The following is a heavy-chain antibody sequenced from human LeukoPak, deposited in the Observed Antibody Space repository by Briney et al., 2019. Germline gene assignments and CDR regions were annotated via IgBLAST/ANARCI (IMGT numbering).Heavy chain of an antibody. D-gene: IGHD6-19*01. CDR3: ARVVAGTVYCYYYYMDV. J-gene: IGHJ6*03. CDR1: GYTFTSYD. CDR2: MNPNSGNT. V-gene: IGHV1-8*01. Sequence: ASVKVSCKASGYTFTSYDINWVRQATGQGLEWMGWMNPNSGNTGYAQKFQGRVTMTRNTSISTAYMELSSLRSEDTAVYYCARVVAGTVYCYYYYMDVWGKGTTVTVSS.